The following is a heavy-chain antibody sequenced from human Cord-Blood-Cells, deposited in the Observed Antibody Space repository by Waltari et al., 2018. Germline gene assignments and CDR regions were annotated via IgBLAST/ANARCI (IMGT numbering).Heavy chain of an antibody. D-gene: IGHD5-18*01. CDR3: ATVWDTAMLNWFDP. Sequence: QVQLVQSGAEVKKPGASVKVSCKVSGYTLPALPMPWVRQAPGKGLEWMGGFDPEDGETIYAQKFQGRVTMTEDTSTDTAYMELSSLRSEDTAVYYCATVWDTAMLNWFDPWGQGTLVTVSS. V-gene: IGHV1-24*01. CDR1: GYTLPALP. J-gene: IGHJ5*02. CDR2: FDPEDGET.